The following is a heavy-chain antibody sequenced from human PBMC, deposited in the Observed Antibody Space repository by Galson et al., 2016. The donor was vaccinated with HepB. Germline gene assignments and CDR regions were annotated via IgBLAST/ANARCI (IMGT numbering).Heavy chain of an antibody. CDR2: ISGDGGST. CDR1: GLTFDDSA. CDR3: SKDIPTQAARQAFHI. D-gene: IGHD6-6*01. J-gene: IGHJ3*02. Sequence: SLRLSCAASGLTFDDSAMHWVRQAPGERPEWVSLISGDGGSTHYADSVRGRFTISRDNSKNSLYLEMHSLRTEDTASYYCSKDIPTQAARQAFHIWGQGTLVIVSS. V-gene: IGHV3-43*02.